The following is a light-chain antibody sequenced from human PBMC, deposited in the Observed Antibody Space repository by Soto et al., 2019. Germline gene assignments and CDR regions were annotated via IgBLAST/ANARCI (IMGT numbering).Light chain of an antibody. J-gene: IGLJ3*02. CDR2: GHS. CDR3: QSYDSSVSVV. CDR1: SPNIGAGYD. Sequence: QSVLTQPPSVSGAPGQRVTLSCTGSSPNIGAGYDVPRYQQRPGTAPTLLTHGHSNRPSGVPDRFSGSKSGTSASLAITGLQAEDEADYYCQSYDSSVSVVFGGGTQLTVL. V-gene: IGLV1-40*01.